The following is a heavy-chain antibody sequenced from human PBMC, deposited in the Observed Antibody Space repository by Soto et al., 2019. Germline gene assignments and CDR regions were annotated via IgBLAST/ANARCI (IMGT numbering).Heavy chain of an antibody. J-gene: IGHJ4*02. CDR2: IDNSGST. Sequence: SETLSLTCTVSGGSISNYFCNWIRQPAGKGLEWIGRIDNSGSTNYNPSLKSRITMSAXMXXXXFXLXLXXXTAAXTAVYYCARGGQDFWSGPFDYWGQGALVSVSS. CDR3: ARGGQDFWSGPFDY. V-gene: IGHV4-4*07. CDR1: GGSISNYF. D-gene: IGHD3-3*01.